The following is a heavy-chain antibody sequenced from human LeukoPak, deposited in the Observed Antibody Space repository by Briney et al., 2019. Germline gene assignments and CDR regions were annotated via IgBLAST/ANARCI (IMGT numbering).Heavy chain of an antibody. D-gene: IGHD3-16*01. CDR2: INGSGDST. J-gene: IGHJ4*02. Sequence: GGSLRLSCAASSGFTFSTYAMGWVRQAPGKGLEWVSGINGSGDSTYYADSVKGRFTISRDNSKNTVYLQMNRLRPEDTAVYYCAKAYWDTFGWYYFDYWGQGTLVTVSS. CDR3: AKAYWDTFGWYYFDY. V-gene: IGHV3-23*01. CDR1: GFTFSTYA.